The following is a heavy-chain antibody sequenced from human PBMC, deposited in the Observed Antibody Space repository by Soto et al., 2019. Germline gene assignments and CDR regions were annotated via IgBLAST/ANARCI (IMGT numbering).Heavy chain of an antibody. D-gene: IGHD2-21*02. V-gene: IGHV1-24*01. CDR3: ATVYCGGDCYPFDY. Sequence: GXSXKVSFKVSGYTXSELSMHLVRQAPGKGLEWMGGFDPEDGETIYAQKFQGRVTMTEDTSTDTAYMELSSLRSEDTAVYYCATVYCGGDCYPFDYWGQGTLGTVS. CDR1: GYTXSELS. CDR2: FDPEDGET. J-gene: IGHJ4*02.